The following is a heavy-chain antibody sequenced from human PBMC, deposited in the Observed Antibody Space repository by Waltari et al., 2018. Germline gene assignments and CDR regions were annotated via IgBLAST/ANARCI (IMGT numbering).Heavy chain of an antibody. CDR2: IYSGGSST. CDR1: GFTFSSYA. D-gene: IGHD5-12*01. Sequence: EVQLLESGGDLVQPGGSLRLSCAASGFTFSSYAMSWVRQAPGKGLEWVSVIYSGGSSTYYADSVKGRFTISRDNSKNTLYLQMNSLRAEDTAVYYCAKAVRKGYGPFDYWGQGTLVTVSS. J-gene: IGHJ4*02. CDR3: AKAVRKGYGPFDY. V-gene: IGHV3-23*03.